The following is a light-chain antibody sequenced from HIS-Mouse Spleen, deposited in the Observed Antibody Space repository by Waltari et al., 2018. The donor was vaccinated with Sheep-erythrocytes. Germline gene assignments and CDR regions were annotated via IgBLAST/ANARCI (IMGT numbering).Light chain of an antibody. J-gene: IGLJ1*01. V-gene: IGLV2-11*01. Sequence: QSALTQPRSVSGSPAQSVTISCTGTSSDVGGDNHVSWYQQHPGKAPKLMIYDVSKRPSGVPDRFSGSKSGNTASLTISGLQAEDEADYYCCSYAGSYTFVFGTGTKVTVL. CDR1: SSDVGGDNH. CDR3: CSYAGSYTFV. CDR2: DVS.